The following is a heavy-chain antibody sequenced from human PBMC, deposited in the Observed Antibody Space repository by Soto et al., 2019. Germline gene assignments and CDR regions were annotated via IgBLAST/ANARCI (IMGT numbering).Heavy chain of an antibody. D-gene: IGHD1-26*01. CDR1: GFTFSSYS. CDR3: ARPTTVGDHDPFDI. CDR2: ISSSSSYI. J-gene: IGHJ3*02. V-gene: IGHV3-21*01. Sequence: GGSLRLSCAASGFTFSSYSMNWVRQAPGKGLEWVSSISSSSSYIYYADSVKGRFTISRDNAKNSLYLQMNSLRAEDTAVYYCARPTTVGDHDPFDIWGQGTMVTVSS.